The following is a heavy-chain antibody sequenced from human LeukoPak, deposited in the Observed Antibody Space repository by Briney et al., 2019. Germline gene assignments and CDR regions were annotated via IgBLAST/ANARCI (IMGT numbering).Heavy chain of an antibody. CDR3: ARLMVRGDSFDY. CDR1: EYTFTDYY. Sequence: GASVKVSCKASEYTFTDYYIHWVRQAPGQGLEWMGWINPNSGGANYAQNFQGRVTMTRDTSISTAYMELSSLRSDDTAVYYCARLMVRGDSFDYWGQGTLVTVSS. D-gene: IGHD3-10*01. CDR2: INPNSGGA. V-gene: IGHV1-2*02. J-gene: IGHJ4*02.